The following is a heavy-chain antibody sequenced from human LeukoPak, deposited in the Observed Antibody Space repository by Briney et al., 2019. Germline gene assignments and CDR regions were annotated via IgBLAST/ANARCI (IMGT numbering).Heavy chain of an antibody. Sequence: SETLSLTCTVSGGSISSSSYYWGWIRQPPGKGLEWIGSIYYSGSTYYNPSLKSRVTISVDTSKNQFSLKLSSVTAADTAVYYCARHRYSYYYDSSGYPYYFDYWGQGTLVTVSS. D-gene: IGHD3-22*01. J-gene: IGHJ4*02. CDR2: IYYSGST. CDR1: GGSISSSSYY. CDR3: ARHRYSYYYDSSGYPYYFDY. V-gene: IGHV4-39*01.